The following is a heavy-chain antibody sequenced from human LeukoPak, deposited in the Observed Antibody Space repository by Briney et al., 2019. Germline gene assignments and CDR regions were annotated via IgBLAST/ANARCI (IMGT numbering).Heavy chain of an antibody. V-gene: IGHV3-30*04. CDR3: ARDAPTPWNWNDVGSFNIMVRGNWFDP. D-gene: IGHD1-1*01. J-gene: IGHJ5*02. CDR1: GFTFSSYP. CDR2: ISYDGSNK. Sequence: PGGSLRLSCAASGFTFSSYPMHWVRQAPGKGLEWVAVISYDGSNKFYADSVKGRFTISRDDSKNTLYLQMNSLRAEDTAVYYCARDAPTPWNWNDVGSFNIMVRGNWFDPWGQGTLVTVSS.